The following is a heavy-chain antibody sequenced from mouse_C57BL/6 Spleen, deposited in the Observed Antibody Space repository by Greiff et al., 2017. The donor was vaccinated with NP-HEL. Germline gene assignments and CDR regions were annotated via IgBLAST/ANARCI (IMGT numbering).Heavy chain of an antibody. V-gene: IGHV1-52*01. CDR1: GYTFTSYW. CDR3: ARLGLRWDPYFDY. D-gene: IGHD4-1*01. J-gene: IGHJ2*01. CDR2: IDPSDSET. Sequence: VQLQQPGAELVRPGSSVKLSCKASGYTFTSYWMHWVKQRPIQGLEWIGNIDPSDSETHYNQKFKDKATLTVDKSSSTAYMQLSSLTSEDSAVYYCARLGLRWDPYFDYWGQGTTLTVSS.